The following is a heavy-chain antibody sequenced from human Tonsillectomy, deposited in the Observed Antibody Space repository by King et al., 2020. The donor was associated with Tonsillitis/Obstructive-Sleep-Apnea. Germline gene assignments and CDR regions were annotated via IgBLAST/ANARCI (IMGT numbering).Heavy chain of an antibody. J-gene: IGHJ6*03. Sequence: VQLQQWGAGLLKPSETLSLTCAVYGGSFSGYYWSWIRQPPGKGLEWIGEINHSGSTNYNPSLKSRVTISVDTSKNQFSLKLSPVTAADTAVYYCARVTRSYNTFGAYYYYMDVWGKGPTVTVSS. CDR3: ARVTRSYNTFGAYYYYMDV. V-gene: IGHV4-34*01. CDR1: GGSFSGYY. D-gene: IGHD3-16*01. CDR2: INHSGST.